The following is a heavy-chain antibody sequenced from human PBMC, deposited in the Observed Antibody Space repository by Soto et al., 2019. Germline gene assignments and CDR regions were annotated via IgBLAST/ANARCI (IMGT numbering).Heavy chain of an antibody. CDR3: ARAYVPAAAILGY. CDR1: GFTFSSYE. J-gene: IGHJ4*02. Sequence: PGGSLRLSCAASGFTFSSYEMNWVRQAPGKGLEWVSYISSSGSTIYYADSVKGRFTISRDNAKNSLYLQMNSLRAEDTAVYYCARAYVPAAAILGYWGQGTLVTVSS. CDR2: ISSSGSTI. V-gene: IGHV3-48*03. D-gene: IGHD2-2*01.